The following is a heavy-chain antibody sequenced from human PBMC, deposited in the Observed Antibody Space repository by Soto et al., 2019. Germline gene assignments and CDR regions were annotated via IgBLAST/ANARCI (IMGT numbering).Heavy chain of an antibody. D-gene: IGHD3-16*02. V-gene: IGHV1-3*01. CDR3: AREGSVYYAFDI. CDR2: INAGNGNT. J-gene: IGHJ3*02. Sequence: ASVKVSCKASGYTFTSYAMHWVRQAPGQRLEWMGWINAGNGNTKYSQKLQGRVTITRDTSTSTAYMELSSLRSDDTAVYYCAREGSVYYAFDIWGQGTMVTVS. CDR1: GYTFTSYA.